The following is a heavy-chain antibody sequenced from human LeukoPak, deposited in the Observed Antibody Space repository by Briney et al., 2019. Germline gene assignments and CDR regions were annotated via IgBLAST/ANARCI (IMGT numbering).Heavy chain of an antibody. CDR2: IYYSGST. CDR1: GGSISSSSYY. CDR3: ARGRYNWNHWSYFDY. Sequence: SETLSLTCTVSGGSISSSSYYWGWIRQPPGKGLEWIGSIYYSGSTYYNPSLKSRVTISVDTSKNQFSLKLSSVTAADTAVYYCARGRYNWNHWSYFDYWGQGTLVTVSS. J-gene: IGHJ4*02. V-gene: IGHV4-39*01. D-gene: IGHD1-14*01.